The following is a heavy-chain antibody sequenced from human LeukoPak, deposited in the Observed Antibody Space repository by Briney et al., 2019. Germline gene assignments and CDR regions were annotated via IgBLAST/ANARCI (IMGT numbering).Heavy chain of an antibody. J-gene: IGHJ3*02. V-gene: IGHV4-30-2*01. Sequence: PSQTLSLTCTVSGGSISSGGYYWSWIRQPPGKGLEWIGYICHSGSTYYNPSLKSRVTISVDRSKNQFSLKLSSVTAADTAVYYCARVRRLFVLHAFGAFDIWGQGTMVTVSS. CDR2: ICHSGST. CDR1: GGSISSGGYY. D-gene: IGHD3/OR15-3a*01. CDR3: ARVRRLFVLHAFGAFDI.